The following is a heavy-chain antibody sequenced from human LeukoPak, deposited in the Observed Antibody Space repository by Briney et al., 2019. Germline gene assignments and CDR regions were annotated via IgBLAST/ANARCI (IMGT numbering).Heavy chain of an antibody. CDR1: GGSISSGGYY. CDR2: IYYSGST. V-gene: IGHV4-31*03. D-gene: IGHD3-3*01. J-gene: IGHJ4*02. Sequence: SETLSLTCTVSGGSISSGGYYWSWIRQHPGKGLEWIGYIYYSGSTYYNPSLKSRVTISVDTSKNQFSLKLSSVTAADTAVYYRASASWSGVDYWGQGTLVTVSS. CDR3: ASASWSGVDY.